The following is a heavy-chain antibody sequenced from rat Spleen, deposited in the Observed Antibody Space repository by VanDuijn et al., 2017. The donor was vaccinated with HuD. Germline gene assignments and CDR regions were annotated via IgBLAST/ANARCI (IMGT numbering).Heavy chain of an antibody. CDR2: ITYEGSST. CDR1: GFTFSDYY. Sequence: EVQLVESDGGLVQPGRSLKLSCATSGFTFSDYYMAWVRQAPTKGLEWVASITYEGSSTYYGDSLKGRFTISRDNAKSTLYLEMDGLRSEDMATYYCVRQGYLRDWYFDFWGPGTMVTVSS. J-gene: IGHJ1*01. V-gene: IGHV5-22*01. CDR3: VRQGYLRDWYFDF. D-gene: IGHD2-5*01.